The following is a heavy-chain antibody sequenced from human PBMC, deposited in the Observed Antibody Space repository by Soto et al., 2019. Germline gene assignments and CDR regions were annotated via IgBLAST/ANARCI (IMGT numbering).Heavy chain of an antibody. V-gene: IGHV4-4*02. CDR1: GGSISSSNW. Sequence: QVQLQESGPGLVKPSGTLSLTCAVSGGSISSSNWWSWVRQPPGKGLEWIGEIYHSGSTNYNPSLKRRVTLSVYKSKNQSSLQLSSVTAADTAVYYCARGGAVAGYFDYWGQGTLVTVSS. CDR2: IYHSGST. CDR3: ARGGAVAGYFDY. D-gene: IGHD6-19*01. J-gene: IGHJ4*03.